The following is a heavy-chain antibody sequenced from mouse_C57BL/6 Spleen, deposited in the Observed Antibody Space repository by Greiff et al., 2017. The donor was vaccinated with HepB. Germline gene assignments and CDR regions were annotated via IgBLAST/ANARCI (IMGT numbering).Heavy chain of an antibody. D-gene: IGHD2-2*01. CDR3: AREGFGGYDGFAD. Sequence: EVQRVESGGGLVKPGGSLKLSCAASGFTFSSYAMSWVRQTPEKRLEWVATISDGGSYTYYPDNVKGRFTISRDNAKNNLYLQMSHLKSEDTAMYYCAREGFGGYDGFADWGQGTLVTVSA. CDR2: ISDGGSYT. CDR1: GFTFSSYA. V-gene: IGHV5-4*01. J-gene: IGHJ3*01.